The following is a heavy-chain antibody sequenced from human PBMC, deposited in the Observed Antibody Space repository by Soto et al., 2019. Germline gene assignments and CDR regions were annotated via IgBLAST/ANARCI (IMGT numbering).Heavy chain of an antibody. Sequence: SGPTLVNPTQTLTLTCTFSGFSLSTSGVGVGWIRQPPGKALEWLALIYWDGDKRYSPSLKSRLTITKDTSKSQVVLTMTNMDPVDTATYYCTHRRDSSWYFDYWGQGTLVTVSS. CDR2: IYWDGDK. CDR1: GFSLSTSGVG. J-gene: IGHJ4*02. V-gene: IGHV2-5*02. CDR3: THRRDSSWYFDY. D-gene: IGHD6-13*01.